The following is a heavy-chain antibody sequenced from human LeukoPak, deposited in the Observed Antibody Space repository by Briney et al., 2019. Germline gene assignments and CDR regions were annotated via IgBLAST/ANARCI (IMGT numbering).Heavy chain of an antibody. CDR1: GFTFSSYS. D-gene: IGHD5-12*01. CDR2: ISSSSSYI. Sequence: GESLKISCAASGFTFSSYSMNWVRQAPGKGLEWVSSISSSSSYIYYADSVKGRFTISRDNAKNSLYLQMNSLRAEDTAVYYCARAGYSGYGAPGYYMDVWGKGTTVTVSS. J-gene: IGHJ6*03. V-gene: IGHV3-21*01. CDR3: ARAGYSGYGAPGYYMDV.